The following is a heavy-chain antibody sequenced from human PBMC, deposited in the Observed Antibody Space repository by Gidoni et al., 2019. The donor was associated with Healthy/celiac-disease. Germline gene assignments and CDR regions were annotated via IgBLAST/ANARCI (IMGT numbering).Heavy chain of an antibody. CDR3: TTDWRGYDFWSGYPGY. CDR1: GFTFSNAW. CDR2: IKSKTDGGTT. J-gene: IGHJ4*02. V-gene: IGHV3-15*01. Sequence: EVQLVESGGGLVKPGGSLRLSCAASGFTFSNAWRSWVRQAPGKGLEWVGRIKSKTDGGTTDYAAPVKGRFTISRDDSKNTLYLQMNSLKTEDTAVYYCTTDWRGYDFWSGYPGYWGQGTLVTVSS. D-gene: IGHD3-3*01.